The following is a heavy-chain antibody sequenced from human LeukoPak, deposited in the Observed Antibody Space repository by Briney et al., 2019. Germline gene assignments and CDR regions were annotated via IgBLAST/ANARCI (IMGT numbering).Heavy chain of an antibody. CDR2: ISGSGGST. V-gene: IGHV3-23*01. J-gene: IGHJ6*02. Sequence: GGSLRLSCAASGFTFSSYAMSWVRQAPGKGLEWVSAISGSGGSTYYADSVKGRFTISRDNSKNTLYLQMNSLRAEDTAVYYWAKDGDCSSTSCYTPGMGYYYYGMDVWGQGTTVTVSS. CDR3: AKDGDCSSTSCYTPGMGYYYYGMDV. D-gene: IGHD2-2*02. CDR1: GFTFSSYA.